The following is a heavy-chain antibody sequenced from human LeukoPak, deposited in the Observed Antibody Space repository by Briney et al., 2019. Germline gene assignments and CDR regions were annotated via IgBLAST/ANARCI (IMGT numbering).Heavy chain of an antibody. CDR1: GFTFGDYA. D-gene: IGHD3-16*01. J-gene: IGHJ4*02. Sequence: GGSLRLSCTASGFTFGDYAVSWVRQAPGKGLEWVGFIRSKVYGGTTEYAASVKGRFTISRDDSKSIAYLQVNSLRTEDTAVYYCTGSFGELSFFAHWGQGTLVTVSS. V-gene: IGHV3-49*04. CDR3: TGSFGELSFFAH. CDR2: IRSKVYGGTT.